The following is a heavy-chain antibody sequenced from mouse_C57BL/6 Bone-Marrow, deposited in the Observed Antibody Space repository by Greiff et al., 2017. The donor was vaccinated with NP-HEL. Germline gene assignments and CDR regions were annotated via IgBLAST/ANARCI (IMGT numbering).Heavy chain of an antibody. CDR2: IYPGDGDT. J-gene: IGHJ3*01. CDR3: AREEDDYGFAY. Sequence: VKLQQSGAELVKPVASVKISCKASGYAFSRYWLNWVKQRPGKGLEWIGQIYPGDGDTNYNGKFKGKATLTADKSSSTAYMQLSSLTSEDSAVYFCAREEDDYGFAYWGQGTLVTVSA. CDR1: GYAFSRYW. D-gene: IGHD2-4*01. V-gene: IGHV1-80*01.